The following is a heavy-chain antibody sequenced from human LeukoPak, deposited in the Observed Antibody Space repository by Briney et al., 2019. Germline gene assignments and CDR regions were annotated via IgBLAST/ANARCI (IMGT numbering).Heavy chain of an antibody. CDR1: GFTYNTCW. V-gene: IGHV3-7*03. Sequence: GGSLRLSCVASGFTYNTCWMTWVRQAPGKGLEWVANIKPDGSEKNYVDSVKGRFTISRDNSKNTLYLQMNSLRAEDTAVYYCAKSGIAAAGKIPDFDYWGQGTLVTVSS. D-gene: IGHD6-13*01. CDR3: AKSGIAAAGKIPDFDY. J-gene: IGHJ4*02. CDR2: IKPDGSEK.